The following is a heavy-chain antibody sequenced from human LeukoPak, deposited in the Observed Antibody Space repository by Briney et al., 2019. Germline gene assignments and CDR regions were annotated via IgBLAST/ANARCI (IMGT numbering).Heavy chain of an antibody. CDR3: ARTRRITMVRGVIIRGDAFDI. V-gene: IGHV3-7*01. J-gene: IGHJ3*02. Sequence: QSGGSLRLSCAASGFTFSSYWMSWVRQAPGKGLEWVANIKQDGSEKYYVDSVKGRFTISRDNAKNSLYLQMNSLRAEDTAVYYCARTRRITMVRGVIIRGDAFDIWGQGTMVTVSS. D-gene: IGHD3-10*01. CDR1: GFTFSSYW. CDR2: IKQDGSEK.